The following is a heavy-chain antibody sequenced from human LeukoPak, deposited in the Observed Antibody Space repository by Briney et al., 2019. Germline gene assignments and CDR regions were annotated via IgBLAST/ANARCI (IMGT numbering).Heavy chain of an antibody. J-gene: IGHJ4*02. CDR2: INSDGSWT. CDR3: VSFYETN. D-gene: IGHD2-2*01. CDR1: GNYW. Sequence: GGSLRLSCAASGNYWMHWVRQAPGKGLVWVSHINSDGSWTGYADSVKGRFTISEDNAKNTVYLQMNNLRAEDTAVYYCVSFYETNWGRGTLVTVSS. V-gene: IGHV3-74*01.